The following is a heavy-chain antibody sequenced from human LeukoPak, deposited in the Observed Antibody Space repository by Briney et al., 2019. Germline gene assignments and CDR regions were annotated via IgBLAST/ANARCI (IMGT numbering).Heavy chain of an antibody. V-gene: IGHV4-4*07. CDR3: ARGRLEAMWELLPYEAFDI. J-gene: IGHJ3*02. D-gene: IGHD1-26*01. Sequence: SGTLSLTCTVSGGSISSYYWSWIRQPAGKGLEWIGRIYSSGSTNYNPSLKSRVTMSVDTSKNQFSLKLSSVTAADTAVYYCARGRLEAMWELLPYEAFDIWGQGTMVTVSS. CDR1: GGSISSYY. CDR2: IYSSGST.